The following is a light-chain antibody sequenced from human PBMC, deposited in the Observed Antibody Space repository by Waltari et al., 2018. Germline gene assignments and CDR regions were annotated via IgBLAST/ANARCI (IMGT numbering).Light chain of an antibody. CDR1: SSNVGKNY. CDR3: GTWDSSLSGAV. J-gene: IGLJ7*01. Sequence: QSVLTQPPSVSAAPGQRVTISCSGGSSNVGKNYVSWYRQLPGTAPHLLIFEDSERPSGIPGRFSGSKSGTSATLDITGLQSGDEADYYCGTWDSSLSGAVFGGGTHLTVL. V-gene: IGLV1-51*02. CDR2: EDS.